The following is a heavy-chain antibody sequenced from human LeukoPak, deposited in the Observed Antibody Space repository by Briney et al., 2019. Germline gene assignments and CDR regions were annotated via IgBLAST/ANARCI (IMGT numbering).Heavy chain of an antibody. J-gene: IGHJ4*02. D-gene: IGHD1-26*01. CDR3: AGSGSYYRRPPNDY. CDR1: GFTFSSYG. CDR2: ISYDGSNK. V-gene: IGHV3-30*03. Sequence: GGSLRLSCAASGFTFSSYGMHWVRQAPGKGLEWVAVISYDGSNKYYADSVKGRFTISRDNSKNTLYLQMNSLRGEDTAVYYCAGSGSYYRRPPNDYWGQGTLVTVSS.